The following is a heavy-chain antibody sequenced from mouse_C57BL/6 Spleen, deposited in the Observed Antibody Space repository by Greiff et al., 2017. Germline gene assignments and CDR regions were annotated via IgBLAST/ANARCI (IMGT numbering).Heavy chain of an antibody. J-gene: IGHJ3*01. Sequence: QVQLQQSGPELVKPGASVKISCKASGYAFSSSWMNWVKQRPGKGLEWIGRIYPGDGDTNYNGKFKGKATLTADNSSSTAYMQLSSLTSEDSAVYFCAREGLYYYGSSYAWFAYWGQGTLVTVSA. CDR2: IYPGDGDT. CDR3: AREGLYYYGSSYAWFAY. CDR1: GYAFSSSW. V-gene: IGHV1-82*01. D-gene: IGHD1-1*01.